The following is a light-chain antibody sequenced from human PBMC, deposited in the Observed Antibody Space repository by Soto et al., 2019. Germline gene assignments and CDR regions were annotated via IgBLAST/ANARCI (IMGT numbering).Light chain of an antibody. Sequence: DIQMTQSPSSLSASVGDRVTITCRASQGISNYLAWYQQKPGKVPKLLIYAASTLQAGVPFRFSGSGSGTDFTLTISSLHPEDVATYYCQKYNSAVLTYGGGTKVEIK. CDR3: QKYNSAVLT. CDR2: AAS. V-gene: IGKV1-27*01. CDR1: QGISNY. J-gene: IGKJ4*01.